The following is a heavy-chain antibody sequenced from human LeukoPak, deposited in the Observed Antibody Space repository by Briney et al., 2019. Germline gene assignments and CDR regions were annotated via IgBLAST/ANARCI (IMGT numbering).Heavy chain of an antibody. CDR3: AKGSLEYYDYVWGSYAGFDY. CDR1: GFTFSSYA. J-gene: IGHJ4*02. CDR2: ISGSGGST. D-gene: IGHD3-16*01. V-gene: IGHV3-23*01. Sequence: GGSLRLSCAASGFTFSSYAMSWVRQAPGKWLEWVSAISGSGGSTYYTDSVKGRFTISRDNSKNTLYLQMNRLRAEDTAVYYCAKGSLEYYDYVWGSYAGFDYWGQGTLVAVSS.